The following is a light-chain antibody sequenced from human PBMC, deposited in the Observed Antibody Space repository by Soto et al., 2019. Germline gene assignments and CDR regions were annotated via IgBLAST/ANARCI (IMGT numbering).Light chain of an antibody. Sequence: QSSPTQPASLSGAPGQAITISRPGTSSVDGSYNLASWYQQHPGKGPKLMIYEVSKRPSGVSNRFSGSKSGNTASLTISGLQAEDEADYYCCSYAGSSTYVFGTGTKVTVL. CDR2: EVS. CDR3: CSYAGSSTYV. CDR1: SSVDGSYNL. J-gene: IGLJ1*01. V-gene: IGLV2-23*02.